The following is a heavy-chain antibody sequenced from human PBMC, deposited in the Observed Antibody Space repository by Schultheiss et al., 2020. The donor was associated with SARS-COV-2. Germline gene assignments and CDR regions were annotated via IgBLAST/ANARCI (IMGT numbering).Heavy chain of an antibody. Sequence: SCTVSGGSISSSTYYWGWIRQPPGKGLEWIGEINHSGSTNYNPSLKSRVTISVDTSKNQFSLKLSSVTAADTAVYYCGRQGGPEQEIDSWGQGILVTVSS. CDR2: INHSGST. CDR3: GRQGGPEQEIDS. CDR1: GGSISSSTYY. V-gene: IGHV4-39*01. D-gene: IGHD3-16*01. J-gene: IGHJ4*02.